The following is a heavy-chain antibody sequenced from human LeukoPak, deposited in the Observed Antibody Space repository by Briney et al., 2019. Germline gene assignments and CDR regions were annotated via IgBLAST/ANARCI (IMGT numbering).Heavy chain of an antibody. CDR3: AKDIGAGAYFDY. J-gene: IGHJ4*02. CDR2: ISWNSGSI. Sequence: SNDDYYWRWIRQPPGKGLEWVSGISWNSGSIGYADSVKGRFTISRDNAKNSLYLQMNSLRAEDTALYYCAKDIGAGAYFDYWGQGTLVTVSS. D-gene: IGHD1-26*01. V-gene: IGHV3-9*01. CDR1: SNDDYY.